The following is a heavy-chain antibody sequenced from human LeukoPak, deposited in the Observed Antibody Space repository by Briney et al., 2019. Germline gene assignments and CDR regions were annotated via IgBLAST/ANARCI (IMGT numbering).Heavy chain of an antibody. V-gene: IGHV3-7*04. CDR3: ARGGSSRFDQ. CDR1: GFTFTTYR. J-gene: IGHJ4*02. Sequence: GGSLRLSCAASGFTFTTYRMNWVRQAPGKGLEWVAKISPDGSEKYYVDSVKGRFTISRDNAKNSLDLQMSSLRADDTAVYYCARGGSSRFDQWGQGTLVTVSS. CDR2: ISPDGSEK. D-gene: IGHD6-13*01.